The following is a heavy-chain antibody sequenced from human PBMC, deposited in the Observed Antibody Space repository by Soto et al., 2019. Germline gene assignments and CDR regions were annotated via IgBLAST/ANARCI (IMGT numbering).Heavy chain of an antibody. V-gene: IGHV3-7*01. CDR2: IKQDGSEK. D-gene: IGHD1-1*01. Sequence: EVQLVESGGGLVQPGGSLRLSCAASGFTFSSYWMSWVRQAPGKGLEWVANIKQDGSEKYYVDSVKGRFTISRDNAKNSLYLQMDSLRAEDTAVYYCAREGGRLDPSYWGQGTLVTVSS. CDR1: GFTFSSYW. CDR3: AREGGRLDPSY. J-gene: IGHJ4*02.